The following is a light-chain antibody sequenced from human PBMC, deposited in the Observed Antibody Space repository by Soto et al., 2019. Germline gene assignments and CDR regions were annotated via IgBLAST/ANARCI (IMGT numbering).Light chain of an antibody. Sequence: VMTQSPLSLPVTPGEPASISCRSSQSLLHSNGYNYLDWYLQKPGQSPQLLTYLGSNRASGVPDRFSGSGSGTDFTLKISRVEAEDVGVYYCMQALQTRTFGQGTKLEIK. V-gene: IGKV2-28*01. J-gene: IGKJ2*01. CDR2: LGS. CDR3: MQALQTRT. CDR1: QSLLHSNGYNY.